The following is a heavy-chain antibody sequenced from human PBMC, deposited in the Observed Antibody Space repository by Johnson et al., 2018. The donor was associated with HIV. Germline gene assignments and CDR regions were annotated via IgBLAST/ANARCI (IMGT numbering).Heavy chain of an antibody. CDR1: GFTFDDYG. J-gene: IGHJ3*02. CDR2: INWNGGSK. V-gene: IGHV3-20*04. CDR3: ARETRDDAFDI. Sequence: VLLVESWGGVVRPGGSLRLSCAASGFTFDDYGMSWVRQAPGKGLEWVAGINWNGGSKGYGDSVKGRFTISRDNPKNSFYLQMNSLRADDTAVYYCARETRDDAFDIWGQGTMVTVSS. D-gene: IGHD4-11*01.